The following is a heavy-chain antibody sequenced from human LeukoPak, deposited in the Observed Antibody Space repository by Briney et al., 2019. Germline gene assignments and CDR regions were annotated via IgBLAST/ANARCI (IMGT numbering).Heavy chain of an antibody. J-gene: IGHJ4*02. CDR2: IRYDGNNK. CDR1: GFTFSSYS. CDR3: AKTPNRVVVPAAMPFDY. D-gene: IGHD2-2*01. V-gene: IGHV3-30*02. Sequence: GGSLRLSCAASGFTFSSYSMNWVRQAPGQGLEWVAFIRYDGNNKYYADSVKGRFTISRGNSKNTLYLQMNSLRAEDAAVYYCAKTPNRVVVPAAMPFDYWGQGTLVTVSS.